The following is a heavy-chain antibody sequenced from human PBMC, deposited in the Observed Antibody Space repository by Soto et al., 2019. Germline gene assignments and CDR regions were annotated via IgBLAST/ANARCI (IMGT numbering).Heavy chain of an antibody. Sequence: QLQLQESGPGLVKPSETLSLTCTVSGGSISSSSYYWGWIRQPPGKGLEGIGSIYYSGSTYYNPSLKSRVTISVDTSKNQFSLKLSSVTAADTAVYYCARCGLGDIVVVPAAIFFDYWGQGTLVTVSS. CDR3: ARCGLGDIVVVPAAIFFDY. D-gene: IGHD2-2*01. CDR2: IYYSGST. J-gene: IGHJ4*02. V-gene: IGHV4-39*01. CDR1: GGSISSSSYY.